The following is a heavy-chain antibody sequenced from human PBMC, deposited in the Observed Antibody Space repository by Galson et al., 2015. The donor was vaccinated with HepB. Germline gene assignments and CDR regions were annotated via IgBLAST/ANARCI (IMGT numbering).Heavy chain of an antibody. D-gene: IGHD2-2*01. CDR1: GYSFTSDW. V-gene: IGHV5-51*01. J-gene: IGHJ5*02. Sequence: QSGAEVKKPGESLKISCKASGYSFTSDWIAWVRQMSGKGLEWMGIIYPYDSDTRYSPSFQGQVTIPADKSISTAYLHWSSMKASDTAMYYCARQGCSNKICYFFDRWRQGTLLTDSS. CDR2: IYPYDSDT. CDR3: ARQGCSNKICYFFDR.